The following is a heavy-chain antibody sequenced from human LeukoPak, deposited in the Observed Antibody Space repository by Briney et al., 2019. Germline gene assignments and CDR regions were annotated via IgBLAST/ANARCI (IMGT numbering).Heavy chain of an antibody. V-gene: IGHV4-31*03. J-gene: IGHJ4*02. Sequence: SETLSLTCTVSGGSISSGGYYWSWIRQHPGKGLEWIGYIYYSGSTYYNPSLKSRVTISVDTSKNQFSLKLSSVTAADTAVYYCARGNYDSSGYPAYYFDYWGQGTLVSVSS. CDR2: IYYSGST. CDR1: GGSISSGGYY. CDR3: ARGNYDSSGYPAYYFDY. D-gene: IGHD3-22*01.